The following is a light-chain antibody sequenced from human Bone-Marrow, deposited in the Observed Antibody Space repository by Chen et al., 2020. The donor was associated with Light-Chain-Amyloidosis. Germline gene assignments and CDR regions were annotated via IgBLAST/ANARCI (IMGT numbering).Light chain of an antibody. CDR2: DES. J-gene: IGLJ3*02. CDR1: NIGATR. Sequence: SYVLTQPSSVSVAPGQTATIACGGNNIGATRVHWYQQKPGQAPLLVVYDESDRPSGIPERLSGSNSGNTATLTNSRVEAGDEADYYCQVWDRSSDRPVFGGGTKLTVL. V-gene: IGLV3-21*02. CDR3: QVWDRSSDRPV.